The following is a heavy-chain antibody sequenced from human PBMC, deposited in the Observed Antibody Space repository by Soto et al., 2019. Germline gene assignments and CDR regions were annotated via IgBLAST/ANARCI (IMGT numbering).Heavy chain of an antibody. D-gene: IGHD4-17*01. V-gene: IGHV1-46*01. CDR3: ARDRPSRYGDYDLLYYGMDV. CDR1: GYTFTSYY. J-gene: IGHJ6*02. Sequence: GASVKVSCKASGYTFTSYYMHWVRQAPGQGLEWMGIINPSGGSTSYAQKFQGRVTMTRDTSTSTVYMELSSLRSEDTAVYYCARDRPSRYGDYDLLYYGMDVWGQGTTVTVSS. CDR2: INPSGGST.